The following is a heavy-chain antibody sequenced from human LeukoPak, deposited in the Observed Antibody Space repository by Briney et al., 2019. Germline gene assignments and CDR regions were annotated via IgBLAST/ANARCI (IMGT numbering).Heavy chain of an antibody. D-gene: IGHD2-2*01. Sequence: ASVKVSCKASGYTFTSYGISWVRQAPGQGLEWMGWISAYNGNTNYAQKFQGRVTITADESTSTAYMELSSLRSEDTAVYYCARAYCSSTSCSFDYWGQGTLVTVSS. J-gene: IGHJ4*02. CDR3: ARAYCSSTSCSFDY. CDR2: ISAYNGNT. CDR1: GYTFTSYG. V-gene: IGHV1-18*01.